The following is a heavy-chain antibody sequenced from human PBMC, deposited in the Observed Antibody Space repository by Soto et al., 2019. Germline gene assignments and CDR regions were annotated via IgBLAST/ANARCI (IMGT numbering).Heavy chain of an antibody. V-gene: IGHV3-33*01. J-gene: IGHJ4*02. CDR2: IWYDGSNK. Sequence: WGSLRLSCAASGFTFISYGIHCVRQAPFKGLEWVAVIWYDGSNKYYADSVKGRFTISRDNSKNTLYLQMNSLRAEDTAVYYCAREVGQLALFAPPDYWGQGTLVTVSS. CDR3: AREVGQLALFAPPDY. CDR1: GFTFISYG. D-gene: IGHD6-6*01.